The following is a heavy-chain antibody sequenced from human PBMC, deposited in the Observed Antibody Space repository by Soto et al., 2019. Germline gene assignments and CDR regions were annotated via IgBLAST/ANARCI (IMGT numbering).Heavy chain of an antibody. V-gene: IGHV4-34*01. D-gene: IGHD5-12*01. CDR1: GGSFSGYY. CDR2: INHSGST. Sequence: PSETLSLTCAVYGGSFSGYYWSWIRQPPGKGLEWIVEINHSGSTSYNPSLKSRVTISVDTSKNQFSLKLSSVTAADTALYYFARGEERYSGYDYPRYMDVWGKGTTVTVSS. CDR3: ARGEERYSGYDYPRYMDV. J-gene: IGHJ6*03.